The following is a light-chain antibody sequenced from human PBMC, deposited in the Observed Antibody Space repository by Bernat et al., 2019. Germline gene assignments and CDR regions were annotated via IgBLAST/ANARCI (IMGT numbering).Light chain of an antibody. CDR1: SSDVGSYNL. CDR3: CSYAGAWV. CDR2: EGS. V-gene: IGLV2-23*01. J-gene: IGLJ3*02. Sequence: QSALTQPASVSGSPGQSITISCTGTSSDVGSYNLVSWYQQHPDKAPKLMIYEGSKRPSGVSNRFSGSKSGNTASPTISGLQAEDEADYYCCSYAGAWVFGGGTKLTVL.